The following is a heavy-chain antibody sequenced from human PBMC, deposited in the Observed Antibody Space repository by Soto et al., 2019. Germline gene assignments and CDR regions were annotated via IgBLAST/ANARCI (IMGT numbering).Heavy chain of an antibody. Sequence: QVQLVQSGAEVKKPGSSVKVSCKASGGTFSSYAISWVRQAPGQGLEWMGGIIPIFGTANYAQKFQGRVTITTAESTTXAYMELSSLRSEDTAVYYCARDRRSGSLASYGMDVWGQGTTVTVSS. CDR2: IIPIFGTA. CDR1: GGTFSSYA. CDR3: ARDRRSGSLASYGMDV. D-gene: IGHD1-26*01. V-gene: IGHV1-69*05. J-gene: IGHJ6*02.